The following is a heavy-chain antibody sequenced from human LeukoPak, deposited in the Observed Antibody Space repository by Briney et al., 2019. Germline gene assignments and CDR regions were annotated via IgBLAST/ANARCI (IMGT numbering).Heavy chain of an antibody. V-gene: IGHV3-23*01. CDR1: GFTFSSYA. Sequence: GGSLRLSCAASGFTFSSYAMSWVRQAPGKGLEWVSAISGSAGSTKYADSVKGRFTISRDNPKNTLYLQMNSLRVEDTALYYCAKSKDGYNYGAFVIWGQGTLVTVSS. J-gene: IGHJ3*02. CDR2: ISGSAGST. CDR3: AKSKDGYNYGAFVI. D-gene: IGHD5-24*01.